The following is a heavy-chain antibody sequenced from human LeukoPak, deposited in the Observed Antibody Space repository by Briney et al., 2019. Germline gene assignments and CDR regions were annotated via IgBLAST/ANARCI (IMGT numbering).Heavy chain of an antibody. V-gene: IGHV1-69*05. CDR3: ARGSIVVVGAGVPFYFDY. CDR1: GGTFSSYA. D-gene: IGHD2-15*01. CDR2: IIPIFGTA. Sequence: SVKVSCKASGGTFSSYAISWVRQAPGQGLEWMGGIIPIFGTANYAQKFQGRVTITTDESTSTAYMELSSLRSEDTAVYYCARGSIVVVGAGVPFYFDYWGQGTLVTVSS. J-gene: IGHJ4*02.